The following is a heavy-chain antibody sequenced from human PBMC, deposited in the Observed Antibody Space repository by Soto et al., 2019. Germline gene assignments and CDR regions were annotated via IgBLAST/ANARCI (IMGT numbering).Heavy chain of an antibody. CDR1: GGTFSRYT. Sequence: QVQLVQSGAEVKKPGSSVKVSCKASGGTFSRYTISWVRHAPGQGLEWMGRIIPILGIANYAQKFQGRVTITADKTTGTAYMELSSLRSEDTAGYYCAIGFAGTPDYGGQGTLVTVSS. D-gene: IGHD3-10*01. CDR3: AIGFAGTPDY. J-gene: IGHJ4*02. CDR2: IIPILGIA. V-gene: IGHV1-69*02.